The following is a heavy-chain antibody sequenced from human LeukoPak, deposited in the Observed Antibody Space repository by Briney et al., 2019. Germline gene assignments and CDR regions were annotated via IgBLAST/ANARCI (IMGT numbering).Heavy chain of an antibody. D-gene: IGHD1-26*01. Sequence: ASVKVSCKASGYTFTSYGISWVRQAPGQGLEWMGWISAYNGNTNYAQKFQGRVTITADESTSTAYMELSSLRSEDTAVYYCARVGGSGSYYYFDYWGQGILVTVSS. CDR1: GYTFTSYG. CDR3: ARVGGSGSYYYFDY. J-gene: IGHJ4*02. CDR2: ISAYNGNT. V-gene: IGHV1-18*01.